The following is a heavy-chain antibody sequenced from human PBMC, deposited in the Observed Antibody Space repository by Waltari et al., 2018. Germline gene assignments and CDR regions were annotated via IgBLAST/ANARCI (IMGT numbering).Heavy chain of an antibody. V-gene: IGHV4-34*01. CDR3: ARESRYYYYGMDV. Sequence: QVQLQQWGAGLLKPSETLSLTCAVYGGSFSGYYWSWVRQPPGKGLEWIGEINQSGSTNYNPSLKSRVTISVDTSKNQFSLKLSSVTAADTAVYYCARESRYYYYGMDVWGQGTTVTVSS. J-gene: IGHJ6*02. CDR2: INQSGST. CDR1: GGSFSGYY.